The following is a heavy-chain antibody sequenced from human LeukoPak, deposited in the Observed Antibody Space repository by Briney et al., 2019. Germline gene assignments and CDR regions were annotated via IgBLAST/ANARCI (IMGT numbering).Heavy chain of an antibody. Sequence: SETLSLTCTVSGGSISSGDYYWSWIRQPPGKGLEWIGYIYYSGSTYYNPSLKSRVTISVDTSKNQFSLKLSSVTAADTAVYYCARGKGGNGGTNYYYYYGMDVWGQGTTVTVSS. J-gene: IGHJ6*02. CDR1: GGSISSGDYY. D-gene: IGHD4-23*01. CDR2: IYYSGST. CDR3: ARGKGGNGGTNYYYYYGMDV. V-gene: IGHV4-30-4*01.